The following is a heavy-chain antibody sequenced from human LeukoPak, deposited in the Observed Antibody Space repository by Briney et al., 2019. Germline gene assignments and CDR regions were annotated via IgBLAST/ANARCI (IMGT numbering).Heavy chain of an antibody. D-gene: IGHD3-10*01. CDR2: ISYDGSNK. CDR3: AKTVRGVIVDYFDY. Sequence: GGSLRLSCAASGFTFSSYAMHWVRQAPGKGLEWVAVISYDGSNKYYADSVKGRFTISRDNSKNTLALLMNSLRAEDTAVYYCAKTVRGVIVDYFDYWGQGTLVTVSS. V-gene: IGHV3-30-3*01. J-gene: IGHJ4*02. CDR1: GFTFSSYA.